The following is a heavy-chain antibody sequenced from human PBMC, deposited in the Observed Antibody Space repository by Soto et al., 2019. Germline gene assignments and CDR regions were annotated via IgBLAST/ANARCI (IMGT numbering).Heavy chain of an antibody. Sequence: SETLSLTCTVSGGSISSSSYYWGWIRQPPGKGLEWIGSIYYSGSTYYNPSLKSRVTISVDTSKNQFSLKLSSVTAADTAVYYCARVRGNSRNYYFDYWGQGTLVTVS. CDR3: ARVRGNSRNYYFDY. J-gene: IGHJ4*02. CDR2: IYYSGST. D-gene: IGHD2-21*02. V-gene: IGHV4-39*07. CDR1: GGSISSSSYY.